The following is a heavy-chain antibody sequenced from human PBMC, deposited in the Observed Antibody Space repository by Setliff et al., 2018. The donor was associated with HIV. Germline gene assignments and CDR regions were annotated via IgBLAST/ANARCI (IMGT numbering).Heavy chain of an antibody. V-gene: IGHV4-61*02. CDR3: AGDYAGSGRPFDY. CDR2: FDSTGSP. CDR1: GDSVSSSPYY. D-gene: IGHD2-15*01. J-gene: IGHJ4*02. Sequence: KPSETLSLTCSVSGDSVSSSPYYWSWIRQPAGKGLEWIGRFDSTGSPDYNPSLKSRVTISIDTSKSTFSLKLSSVTAADTAVYFCAGDYAGSGRPFDYWGQGTLVTVS.